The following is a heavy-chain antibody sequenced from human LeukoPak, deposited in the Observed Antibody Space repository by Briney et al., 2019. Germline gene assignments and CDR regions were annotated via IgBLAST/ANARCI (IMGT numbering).Heavy chain of an antibody. Sequence: ASVKVSCKAFGYTFTSYDINWVRQATGQGLEWMGWMNPNSGNTGYAQKFQGRVTMTRNTSISTAYMELSSLRSEDTAVYYCARRKFGYDDAFDIWGQGTMVTVSS. D-gene: IGHD5-12*01. J-gene: IGHJ3*02. V-gene: IGHV1-8*01. CDR1: GYTFTSYD. CDR2: MNPNSGNT. CDR3: ARRKFGYDDAFDI.